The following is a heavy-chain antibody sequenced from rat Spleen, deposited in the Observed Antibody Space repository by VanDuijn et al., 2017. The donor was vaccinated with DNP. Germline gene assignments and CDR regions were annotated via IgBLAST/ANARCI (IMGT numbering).Heavy chain of an antibody. J-gene: IGHJ4*01. Sequence: EVQLVESGGGLVQPGRSLKLSCAASGFTFSNYGMAWVRQAPTKGLEWVATISYDGSSTYYRDSVKGRFTISRDNAKTTLYLQMDSLRSEDTATYYCTRHYTYSGFTSNVMDAWGRGASVTVSS. CDR1: GFTFSNYG. CDR3: TRHYTYSGFTSNVMDA. V-gene: IGHV5-29*01. D-gene: IGHD1-9*01. CDR2: ISYDGSST.